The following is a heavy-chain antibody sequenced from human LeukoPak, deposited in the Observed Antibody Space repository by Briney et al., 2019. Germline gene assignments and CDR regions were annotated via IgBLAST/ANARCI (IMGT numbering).Heavy chain of an antibody. CDR3: ARGIPGGNHDY. Sequence: SQTLSLTCTVSGGSISSGSYYWSWIRQPAGKGLEWIGYIYHSGSTYYNPSLKSRVTISVDRSKNRFSLKLSSVTAADTAVYYCARGIPGGNHDYWGQGTLVTVSS. D-gene: IGHD4-23*01. J-gene: IGHJ4*02. CDR1: GGSISSGSYY. V-gene: IGHV4-30-2*01. CDR2: IYHSGST.